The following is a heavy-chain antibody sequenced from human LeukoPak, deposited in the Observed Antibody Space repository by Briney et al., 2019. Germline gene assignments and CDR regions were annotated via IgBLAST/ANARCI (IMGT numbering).Heavy chain of an antibody. CDR1: GFTFSDYC. J-gene: IGHJ5*02. V-gene: IGHV3-11*01. Sequence: GGSLRLSCAASGFTFSDYCMSWIRQAPGKGLEWVSYISSSGSTIYYADSVKGRFTISRDNAKNSLYLQMNSLRAEDTAVYYCARDPGTMVRGVSWFDPWGQGTLVTVSS. CDR3: ARDPGTMVRGVSWFDP. CDR2: ISSSGSTI. D-gene: IGHD3-10*01.